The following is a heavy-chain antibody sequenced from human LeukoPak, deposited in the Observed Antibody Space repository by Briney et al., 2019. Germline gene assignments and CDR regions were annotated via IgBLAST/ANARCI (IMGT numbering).Heavy chain of an antibody. CDR2: ISSSSSYI. D-gene: IGHD3-9*01. J-gene: IGHJ4*02. V-gene: IGHV3-21*01. Sequence: GGSLRLSCAASGFIFSSYSMNWVRQAPGKGLEWVSSISSSSSYIYYADSVKGRFTISRDNAKNSLYLQMNSLRAEDTAVYYCARATTRYFDWLPLDYWGQGTLVTVSS. CDR1: GFIFSSYS. CDR3: ARATTRYFDWLPLDY.